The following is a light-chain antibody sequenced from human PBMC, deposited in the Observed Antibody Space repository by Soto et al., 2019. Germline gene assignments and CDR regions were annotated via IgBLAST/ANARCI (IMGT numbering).Light chain of an antibody. V-gene: IGLV2-11*01. J-gene: IGLJ1*01. CDR1: SSDVGRYNY. CDR3: CSYAGDYL. Sequence: QSALTQPRSVSGSPGQSVAISCTGTSSDVGRYNYVSWYQQHPGKAPKLVIYDVSKRPSGVPDRFSGSKSGNTASLTISGLQIEDEAEYYCCSYAGDYLFGTGTKLTVL. CDR2: DVS.